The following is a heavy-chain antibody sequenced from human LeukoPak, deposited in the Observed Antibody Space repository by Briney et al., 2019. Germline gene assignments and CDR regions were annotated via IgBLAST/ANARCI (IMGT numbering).Heavy chain of an antibody. CDR2: ISGSGGST. CDR3: ARDRGGSYYGYNWFDP. D-gene: IGHD1-26*01. V-gene: IGHV3-23*01. CDR1: GFTFSSYA. J-gene: IGHJ5*02. Sequence: GGSLRLSCAASGFTFSSYAMSWVRQAPGKGLEWVSAISGSGGSTYYADSVKGRFTISRDNSKNTLYLQMNSLRAEDTAVYYCARDRGGSYYGYNWFDPWGQGTLVTVSS.